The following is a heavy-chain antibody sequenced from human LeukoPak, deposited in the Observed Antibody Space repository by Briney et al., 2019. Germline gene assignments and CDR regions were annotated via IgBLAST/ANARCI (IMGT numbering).Heavy chain of an antibody. CDR1: GYTFTGYY. CDR3: ARDAGGHSGYDDTFDY. D-gene: IGHD5-12*01. J-gene: IGHJ4*02. Sequence: ASVKVSCKASGYTFTGYYMHWVRQAPGQGLEWMGWINPNSGGTNYAQKFQGRVTMTRDTSISTAYMELSRLRSDDTAVYYCARDAGGHSGYDDTFDYWGQGTLVTVSS. V-gene: IGHV1-2*02. CDR2: INPNSGGT.